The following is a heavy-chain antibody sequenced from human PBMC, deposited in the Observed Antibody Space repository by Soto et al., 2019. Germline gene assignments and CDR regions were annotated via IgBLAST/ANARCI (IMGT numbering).Heavy chain of an antibody. V-gene: IGHV4-38-2*01. J-gene: IGHJ3*02. CDR3: ARVRPTWTLNAFDI. D-gene: IGHD3-3*01. CDR2: IYHSGST. Sequence: SETLSLTCAVSGYSISSGYYWGWIRQPPGKGLEWIGSIYHSGSTYYNPSLKSRVTISVDTSKNQFSLKLSSVTAADTAVYYCARVRPTWTLNAFDIWGQGTMVTVS. CDR1: GYSISSGYY.